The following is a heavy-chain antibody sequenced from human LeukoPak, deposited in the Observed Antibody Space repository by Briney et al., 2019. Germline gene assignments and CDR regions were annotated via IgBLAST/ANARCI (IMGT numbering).Heavy chain of an antibody. CDR3: TRGWDYDILTGSDY. CDR2: ISSSSTYI. V-gene: IGHV3-21*01. CDR1: GFTFSSYS. Sequence: PGGSLRLSCAASGFTFSSYSMNWVRQAPGKGLEWVSFISSSSTYIYYADSERGRFTISRDNAKNSLYLQMNSLRAEDTAVYYCTRGWDYDILTGSDYWGQGTLVTVSS. D-gene: IGHD3-9*01. J-gene: IGHJ4*02.